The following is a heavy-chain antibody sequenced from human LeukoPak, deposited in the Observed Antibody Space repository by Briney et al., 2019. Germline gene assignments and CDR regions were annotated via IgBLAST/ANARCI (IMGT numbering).Heavy chain of an antibody. J-gene: IGHJ4*02. D-gene: IGHD3-9*01. CDR1: GYSFTNYW. V-gene: IGHV5-51*01. CDR3: ARRDGLLTIDY. CDR2: IYPGDSDT. Sequence: GESLKISCKGSGYSFTNYWIARVRQMPGKGLEWMGIIYPGDSDTRYRPSFQGQATISADWSISNCYLKWSSLKASDTAMYFCARRDGLLTIDYWGQGTLVTVSS.